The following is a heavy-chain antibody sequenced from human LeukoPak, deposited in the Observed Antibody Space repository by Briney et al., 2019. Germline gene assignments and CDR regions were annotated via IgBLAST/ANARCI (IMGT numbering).Heavy chain of an antibody. Sequence: PGGSLRLSCAASGFTFSSYSMNWVRQAPGRGLEWVSYISSSSSTIYYADSVKGRFTISRDSAKNSLYLQMNSLRAEDTAVYYCARTTWEAYCGGDCHNWFDPWGQGTLVTVSS. CDR2: ISSSSSTI. V-gene: IGHV3-48*01. J-gene: IGHJ5*02. D-gene: IGHD2-21*02. CDR3: ARTTWEAYCGGDCHNWFDP. CDR1: GFTFSSYS.